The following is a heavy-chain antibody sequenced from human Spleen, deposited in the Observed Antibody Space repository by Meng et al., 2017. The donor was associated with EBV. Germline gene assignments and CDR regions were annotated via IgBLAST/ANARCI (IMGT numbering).Heavy chain of an antibody. V-gene: IGHV1-18*01. Sequence: QVQLMQSGAEVKKPGASVKVSCKASGYIFNTYGISWVRQAPGQGLEWMGWVSTFNGNTNYAQKFQDRVTLTADTTTSTVYMELRSLRSDDTAVYYCARLRGSGTYSTYRGQGTLVTVS. CDR2: VSTFNGNT. D-gene: IGHD3-10*01. CDR3: ARLRGSGTYSTY. J-gene: IGHJ4*02. CDR1: GYIFNTYG.